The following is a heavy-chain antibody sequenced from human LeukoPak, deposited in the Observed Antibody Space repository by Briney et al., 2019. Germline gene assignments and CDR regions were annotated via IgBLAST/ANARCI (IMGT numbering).Heavy chain of an antibody. D-gene: IGHD2-15*01. J-gene: IGHJ3*02. CDR2: INPNSGGT. CDR1: GYTFTSYY. V-gene: IGHV1-2*02. CDR3: ARGSAVYCSGGSCYSRVHAFDI. Sequence: ASVKVSCKASGYTFTSYYMHWVRQAPGQGLEWMGWINPNSGGTNYAQKFQGRVTMTRDTSISTAYMELSRLRSDDTAVYYCARGSAVYCSGGSCYSRVHAFDIWGQGTMVTVSS.